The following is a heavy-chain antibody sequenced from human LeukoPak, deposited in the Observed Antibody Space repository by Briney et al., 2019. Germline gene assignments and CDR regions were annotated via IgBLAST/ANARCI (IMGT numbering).Heavy chain of an antibody. Sequence: AGGSLRLSCAASGFTFSSYEMNWVRQAQGKGLEWVSYISSSGSTIYYADSVKGRFTISRDNAKNSLYLQMNSLRAEATAVYYCAREIDGYNDYWGQGTLVTVSS. CDR2: ISSSGSTI. J-gene: IGHJ4*02. D-gene: IGHD5-24*01. CDR1: GFTFSSYE. V-gene: IGHV3-48*03. CDR3: AREIDGYNDY.